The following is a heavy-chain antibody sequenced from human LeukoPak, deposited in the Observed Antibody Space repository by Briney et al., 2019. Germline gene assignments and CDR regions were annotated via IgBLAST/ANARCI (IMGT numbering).Heavy chain of an antibody. CDR2: IKQDGSEK. CDR1: GFSFSDYW. CDR3: ARDGYSSSYHWFDP. V-gene: IGHV3-7*01. J-gene: IGHJ5*02. Sequence: GGSLRLSCAASGFSFSDYWMTWVRQAPGKGLEWVANIKQDGSEKYYLESVKGRFTISRDNAKNSLYLQMDYLRAEDTAVYYCARDGYSSSYHWFDPWGQGTLVTVSS. D-gene: IGHD6-13*01.